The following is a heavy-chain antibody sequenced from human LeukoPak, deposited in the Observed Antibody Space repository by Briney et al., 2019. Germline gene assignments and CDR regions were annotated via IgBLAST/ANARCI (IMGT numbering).Heavy chain of an antibody. CDR1: GYTFTSYG. Sequence: SVKVSCKASGYTFTSYGISWVRQAPGQGLEWMGRIIPIFGTANYAQKFQGRVTITADKSTSTAYMELSSLRSEDTAVYYCARDQTGTGDLEAYYYYYMDVWGKGTTVTVSS. CDR2: IIPIFGTA. J-gene: IGHJ6*03. CDR3: ARDQTGTGDLEAYYYYYMDV. V-gene: IGHV1-69*06. D-gene: IGHD7-27*01.